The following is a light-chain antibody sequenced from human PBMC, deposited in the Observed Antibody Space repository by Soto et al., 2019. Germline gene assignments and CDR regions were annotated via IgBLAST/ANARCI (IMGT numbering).Light chain of an antibody. CDR3: QQRSTWPPWT. Sequence: EIVLTQSQATLSLSQGYRSTLSWRASQSVSSYLAWYQQKPGQAPRLVXYEASNRATGIPARFSGSGSGTDLTLTISILDPEYFAVYYCQQRSTWPPWTFGQGTKVYIK. CDR1: QSVSSY. J-gene: IGKJ1*01. CDR2: EAS. V-gene: IGKV3-11*01.